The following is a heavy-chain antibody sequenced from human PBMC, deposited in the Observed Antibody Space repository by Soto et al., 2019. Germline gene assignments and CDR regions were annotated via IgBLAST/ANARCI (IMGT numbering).Heavy chain of an antibody. J-gene: IGHJ4*02. D-gene: IGHD3-3*01. V-gene: IGHV3-11*01. CDR3: ARSATYDFWSGYYSDY. Sequence: PGGSLRLSCAASGFTFSDYYMSWIRQAPGKGLEWVSYISSSGSTVYHADSVKGRFTISRDNAKNSLYLQMNSLRAEDTAVYYCARSATYDFWSGYYSDYWGQGTLVNVAS. CDR2: ISSSGSTV. CDR1: GFTFSDYY.